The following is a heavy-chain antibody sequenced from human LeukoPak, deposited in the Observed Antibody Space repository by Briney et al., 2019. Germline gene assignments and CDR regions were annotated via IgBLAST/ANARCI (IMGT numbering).Heavy chain of an antibody. CDR2: IIPIFGTA. J-gene: IGHJ4*02. Sequence: SVKLSCTASGGTFSSYAISWVRQAPGQGLEWMGGIIPIFGTANYAQKFQGRVTITADESTSTAYMELSSLRSEDTAVYYCARDRGDDYGDYVPYYFDYWGQGTLVTVSS. V-gene: IGHV1-69*13. D-gene: IGHD4-17*01. CDR3: ARDRGDDYGDYVPYYFDY. CDR1: GGTFSSYA.